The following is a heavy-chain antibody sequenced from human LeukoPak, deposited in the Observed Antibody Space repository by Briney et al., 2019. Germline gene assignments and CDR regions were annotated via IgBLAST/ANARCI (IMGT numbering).Heavy chain of an antibody. CDR1: GYTFTGYY. V-gene: IGHV1-2*06. J-gene: IGHJ4*02. D-gene: IGHD1-26*01. CDR3: ARVRNGSYYEFDY. CDR2: INPNSGGT. Sequence: ASVKVSCKASGYTFTGYYMHWVRQAHGQGLEWMGRINPNSGGTNYAQKFQGRVTMTRDTSISTAYMELSRLRSDDTAVYYCARVRNGSYYEFDYWGQGTLVTVSS.